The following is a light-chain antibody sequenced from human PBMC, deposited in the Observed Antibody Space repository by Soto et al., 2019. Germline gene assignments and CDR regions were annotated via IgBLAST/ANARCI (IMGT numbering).Light chain of an antibody. CDR3: KQRTNLPLT. J-gene: IGKJ4*01. V-gene: IGKV3-11*01. CDR1: QSVSSY. CDR2: DVS. Sequence: EIVLTQSPATLSLSPGERATLSCRASQSVSSYLAWYQQKPGQAPRLLIYDVSNRATGIPARFSGSGSGTDFTLTISSLEPDDFAVYFCKQRTNLPLTFGGGTKVEIK.